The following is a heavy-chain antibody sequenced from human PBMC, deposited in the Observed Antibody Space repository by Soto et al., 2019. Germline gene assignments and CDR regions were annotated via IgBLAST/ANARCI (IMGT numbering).Heavy chain of an antibody. CDR3: ARYTRQTDY. J-gene: IGHJ4*02. Sequence: GGSLRLSCAASGFTFDSYWMSWVRQAPGKGLEWVATIKQDGTDKYYVDSVKGRFTVSRDNAKNSLYLQVDSLRAEDTAVYYCARYTRQTDYWGQGTPVTV. CDR2: IKQDGTDK. CDR1: GFTFDSYW. V-gene: IGHV3-7*01.